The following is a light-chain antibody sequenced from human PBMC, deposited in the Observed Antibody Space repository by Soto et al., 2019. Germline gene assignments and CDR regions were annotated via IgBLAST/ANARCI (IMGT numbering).Light chain of an antibody. V-gene: IGKV3-11*01. CDR2: NTS. Sequence: EIVLTQSPAILSLSPGETATLSCRASQSVSGYLAWYQQKPGQAPRLLIYNTSHRATGIPARFSGSGSGTDFTLTISDLEPEDCAVYFCQHRSNCPLGTVGPGTKVDIK. CDR3: QHRSNCPLGT. J-gene: IGKJ3*01. CDR1: QSVSGY.